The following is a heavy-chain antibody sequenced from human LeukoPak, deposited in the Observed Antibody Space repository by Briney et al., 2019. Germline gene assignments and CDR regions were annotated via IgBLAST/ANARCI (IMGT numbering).Heavy chain of an antibody. CDR3: ARAPGSGSHLVPIFDY. D-gene: IGHD3-10*01. CDR2: ISAYNGNT. CDR1: GYTFTSYG. V-gene: IGHV1-18*01. Sequence: ASVKVSCKASGYTFTSYGISWVRQAPGQGLERMGWISAYNGNTNYAQKLQGRVTMTTDTSTSTAYMELRSLRSDDTAVYYCARAPGSGSHLVPIFDYWGQGTLVTVSS. J-gene: IGHJ4*02.